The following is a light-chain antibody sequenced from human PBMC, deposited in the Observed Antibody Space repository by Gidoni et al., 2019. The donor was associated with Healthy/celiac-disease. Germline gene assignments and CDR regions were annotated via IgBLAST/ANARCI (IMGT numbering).Light chain of an antibody. CDR3: QQRSNWPT. CDR2: DAS. Sequence: EIVLTQSPATLSLSPGERATLSCRASQSVSSYLAWYQQKHGQAPRLLIYDASNRATGIPARFSCSGSGTDFTLTISSLEPEDFAVYYCQQRSNWPTFGQGTKVEIK. J-gene: IGKJ1*01. V-gene: IGKV3-11*01. CDR1: QSVSSY.